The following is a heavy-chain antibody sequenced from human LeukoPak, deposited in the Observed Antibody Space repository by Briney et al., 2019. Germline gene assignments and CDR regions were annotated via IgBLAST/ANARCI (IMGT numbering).Heavy chain of an antibody. CDR3: ARGREMATMGASFAS. Sequence: PSETLSLTCAVYGGSFSGYYWSWIRQPPGKGLEWIGEINHSGSTNYNPSLKSRVTISVDTSKNQFSLKLSSVTAADTAVYYCARGREMATMGASFASWGQGTLAPVSS. V-gene: IGHV4-34*01. J-gene: IGHJ4*02. D-gene: IGHD5-12*01. CDR2: INHSGST. CDR1: GGSFSGYY.